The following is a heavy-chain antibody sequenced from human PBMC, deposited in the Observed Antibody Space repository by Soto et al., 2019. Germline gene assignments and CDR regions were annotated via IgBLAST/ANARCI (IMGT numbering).Heavy chain of an antibody. V-gene: IGHV3-53*01. D-gene: IGHD2-2*01. J-gene: IGHJ3*01. CDR1: GFIVRDNF. Sequence: EVQLVESGGGVIQPGGSLRLSCAASGFIVRDNFMIWVRQAPGKGLEWVSALYRGGVAYYADAVKGRLIVSRDNDENKLYLQKTSLGADDSAIYYCARALVEVPAHPRLDAFDLWGQGTVVTVS. CDR3: ARALVEVPAHPRLDAFDL. CDR2: LYRGGVA.